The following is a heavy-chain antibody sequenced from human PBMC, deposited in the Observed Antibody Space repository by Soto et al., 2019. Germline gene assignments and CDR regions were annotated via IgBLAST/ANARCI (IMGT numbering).Heavy chain of an antibody. D-gene: IGHD3-22*01. CDR2: IYYSGST. J-gene: IGHJ2*01. CDR1: GGSVSSGSYY. V-gene: IGHV4-61*01. Sequence: AETLSLTCTVSGGSVSSGSYYWSWIRQPPGKGLEWIGYIYYSGSTNYNPSLKSRVTISVDTSKNQFSLKLSSVTAADTAVYYCAREGEVYYDSSGYYWYFDLWGRGTLVTVSS. CDR3: AREGEVYYDSSGYYWYFDL.